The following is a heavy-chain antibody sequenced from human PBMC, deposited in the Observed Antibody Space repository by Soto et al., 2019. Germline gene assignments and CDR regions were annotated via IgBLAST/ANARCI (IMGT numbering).Heavy chain of an antibody. CDR2: IYPGDSDT. CDR3: ARHRVAVAQIHYHHYCIDV. D-gene: IGHD6-19*01. J-gene: IGHJ6*02. Sequence: GESLKISCKGSGYSFTSYWIGWVRQMPGKGLEWMGIIYPGDSDTRYSPSFQGQVTISADKSISTAYLQWSSLKASDTAMYYCARHRVAVAQIHYHHYCIDVRGQGTTGTGS. CDR1: GYSFTSYW. V-gene: IGHV5-51*01.